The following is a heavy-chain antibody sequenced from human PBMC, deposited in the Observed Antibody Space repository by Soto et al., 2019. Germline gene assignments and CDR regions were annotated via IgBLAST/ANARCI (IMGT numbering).Heavy chain of an antibody. CDR1: SASINSNNW. CDR2: IYHSGST. J-gene: IGHJ6*03. D-gene: IGHD3-10*01. Sequence: SETLSLTCAVSSASINSNNWWSWVRQPPGKGLEWIGEIYHSGSTNYNPPLKSRVTISVDKSKNQFSLKLNSVTAADTAVYYCARVQYYYGSGSQGYYYYYMDVWGKGTTVTVSS. CDR3: ARVQYYYGSGSQGYYYYYMDV. V-gene: IGHV4-4*02.